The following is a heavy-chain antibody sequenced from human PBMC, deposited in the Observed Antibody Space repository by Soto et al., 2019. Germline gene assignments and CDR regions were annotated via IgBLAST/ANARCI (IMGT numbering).Heavy chain of an antibody. CDR3: ARDKRDYSYGSRSFDY. D-gene: IGHD5-18*01. J-gene: IGHJ4*02. V-gene: IGHV3-33*01. CDR2: IWYDGSNK. CDR1: GFTFSSYG. Sequence: QVQLVESGGGVVQPGRSLRLSCAASGFTFSSYGMHWVRQAPGKGLEWVAVIWYDGSNKYYADSVKGRFTISRDNSKNTLYLQMNSLRAEDTAVYYCARDKRDYSYGSRSFDYWGQGTLVTVSS.